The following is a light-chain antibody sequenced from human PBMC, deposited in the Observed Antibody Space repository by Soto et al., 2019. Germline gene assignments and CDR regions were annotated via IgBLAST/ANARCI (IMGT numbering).Light chain of an antibody. CDR2: AAS. J-gene: IGKJ1*01. CDR1: QDIDIS. Sequence: DIQMTQSPSTLSVSVGDRVTITCRASQDIDISLAWFQQRPGKAPKVLIYAASGLVTGVPPTFSGSGSGTEFTLTISSVQPDDSATYFCQHYDTFSWTFGQGTKVDIK. CDR3: QHYDTFSWT. V-gene: IGKV1-5*01.